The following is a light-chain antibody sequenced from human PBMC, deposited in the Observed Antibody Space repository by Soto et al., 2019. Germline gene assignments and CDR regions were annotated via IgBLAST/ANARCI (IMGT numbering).Light chain of an antibody. CDR2: EVT. CDR3: SSYAGRNRCYV. CDR1: SSDVGGYNY. Sequence: QSAPTQPASAPGSPGQPVTISYTGTSSDVGGYNYVFWYQQHPGKAPKLMVYEVTKRPSGVPDHFSGSKSGNTASLTVSGQQAVDEADYYCSSYAGRNRCYVFGTGTKLTVL. V-gene: IGLV2-8*01. J-gene: IGLJ1*01.